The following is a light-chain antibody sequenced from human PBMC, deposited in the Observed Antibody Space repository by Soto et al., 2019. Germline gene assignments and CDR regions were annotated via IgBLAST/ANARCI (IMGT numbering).Light chain of an antibody. J-gene: IGKJ5*01. V-gene: IGKV3-20*01. CDR1: QSVSSSY. Sequence: EIVLTQSPGTLFLSPGDRGTLSCRASQSVSSSYLAWYQQRPGQAPRLLIYGALSRATGIPARVSGSGSGTDFTLTISRLEPEDFALYYCQHYGAAAITCGQGTRLE. CDR3: QHYGAAAIT. CDR2: GAL.